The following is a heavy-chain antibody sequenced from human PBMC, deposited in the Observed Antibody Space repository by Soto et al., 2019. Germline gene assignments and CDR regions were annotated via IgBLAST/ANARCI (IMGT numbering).Heavy chain of an antibody. CDR3: ARGEAGVAGRLDY. V-gene: IGHV4-31*03. CDR2: IYYSGSA. Sequence: PSETLSLTCTVSDASISTATFYWIRQLPRDAREGIGYIYYSGSAYYNSSLRSRATLPLDTSKSEFSLTLTSLTAADTAVYYCARGEAGVAGRLDYWGQGTLVTVSS. CDR1: DASISTATFY. J-gene: IGHJ4*02. D-gene: IGHD6-19*01.